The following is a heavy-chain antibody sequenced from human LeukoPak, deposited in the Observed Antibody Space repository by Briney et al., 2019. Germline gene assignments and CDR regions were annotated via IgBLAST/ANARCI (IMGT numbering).Heavy chain of an antibody. CDR2: ISSSSSYI. D-gene: IGHD1-1*01. J-gene: IGHJ5*02. CDR1: GFTFSSYS. Sequence: GGSLRLSCAASGFTFSSYSMNWVRQAPGKGLAWVSSISSSSSYIYYADSVKGRFTISRDNAKNSLYLQMNSLRAEDTAVYYCAKNWNDWSHPFDPWGQGTLVTVSS. CDR3: AKNWNDWSHPFDP. V-gene: IGHV3-21*01.